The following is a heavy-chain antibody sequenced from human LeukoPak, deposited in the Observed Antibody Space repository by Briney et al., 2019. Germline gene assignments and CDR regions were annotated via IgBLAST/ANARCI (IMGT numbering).Heavy chain of an antibody. Sequence: SETLSLTCAVYGGSFSGYYWSWIRQPPGKGLEWIGEINHSGSTNYNPSLKSRVTISVDTSKNQFSLKLSSVTAADTAVYYCVRGGRAKRWLSNWYFDLWGRGTLVTVSS. J-gene: IGHJ2*01. D-gene: IGHD5-24*01. CDR2: INHSGST. V-gene: IGHV4-34*01. CDR1: GGSFSGYY. CDR3: VRGGRAKRWLSNWYFDL.